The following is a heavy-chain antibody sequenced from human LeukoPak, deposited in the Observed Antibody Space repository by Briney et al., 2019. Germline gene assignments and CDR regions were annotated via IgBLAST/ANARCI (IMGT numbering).Heavy chain of an antibody. Sequence: GGSLRLSCVGSGFIFSDAWLTWVRQAPGKGLEWVSSISSSSSYIYYADSVKGRFTISRDNAKNSLYLQMNSLRAEDTAVYYCARGVGAAAADYWGQGTLVTVSS. D-gene: IGHD6-13*01. CDR2: ISSSSSYI. V-gene: IGHV3-21*01. CDR3: ARGVGAAAADY. CDR1: GFIFSDAW. J-gene: IGHJ4*02.